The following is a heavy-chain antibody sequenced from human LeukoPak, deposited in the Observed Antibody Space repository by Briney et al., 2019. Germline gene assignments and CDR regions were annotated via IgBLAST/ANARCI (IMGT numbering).Heavy chain of an antibody. Sequence: ASVKVSCKASGYTFTDYYMHWVRQAPGQGLEWVGRINPNSGGTKYAQKFQGRVTMTRDTPISTAYMELNRLTSDDTAVYYCAKCGDFIAASYNWFDPWGPGTLVTVSS. V-gene: IGHV1-2*06. CDR3: AKCGDFIAASYNWFDP. J-gene: IGHJ5*02. CDR1: GYTFTDYY. CDR2: INPNSGGT. D-gene: IGHD6-13*01.